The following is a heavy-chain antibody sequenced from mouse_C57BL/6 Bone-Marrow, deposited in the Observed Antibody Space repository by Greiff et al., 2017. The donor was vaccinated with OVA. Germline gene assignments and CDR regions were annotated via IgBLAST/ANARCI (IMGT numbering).Heavy chain of an antibody. J-gene: IGHJ4*01. D-gene: IGHD1-1*01. CDR3: AREGLLLRAMDY. Sequence: VQLKESGPGLVKPSQSLSLTCSVTGYSITSGYYWNWIRQFPGNKLEWMGYISYDGSNNYNPSLKNRISITRDTSKNQFFLKLNSVTTEDTATYYCAREGLLLRAMDYWGQGTSVTVSS. CDR1: GYSITSGYY. V-gene: IGHV3-6*01. CDR2: ISYDGSN.